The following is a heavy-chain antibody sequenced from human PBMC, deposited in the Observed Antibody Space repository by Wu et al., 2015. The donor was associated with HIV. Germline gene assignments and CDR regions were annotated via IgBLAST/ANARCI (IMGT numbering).Heavy chain of an antibody. D-gene: IGHD3-10*01. V-gene: IGHV1-18*01. CDR3: ARGVGAMVRGARRDAFDY. CDR1: GYTFTSYG. CDR2: ISGYNANT. Sequence: QVQVVQSGAEVKKPGASVQVSCRTSGYTFTSYGFSWVRQAPGQGLEWMGWISGYNANTKYAQKLQGRVTMTIDTSTTTAYMELSSLRSEDTAVYYCARGVGAMVRGARRDAFDYLGPRDKWSPSLQ. J-gene: IGHJ3*02.